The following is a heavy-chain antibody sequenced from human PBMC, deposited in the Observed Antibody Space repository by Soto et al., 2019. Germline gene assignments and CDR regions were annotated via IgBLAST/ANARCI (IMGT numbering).Heavy chain of an antibody. CDR3: ARARWILRFLEWLPNFDY. J-gene: IGHJ4*02. Sequence: ASVKVSCKASGYTFTSYGISWVRQAPGQGLEWMGWISAYNGNTNYAQKPQGRVTMTTDTSTSTAYMELRSLRSDDTAVYYCARARWILRFLEWLPNFDYWGQGTLVTVSS. CDR2: ISAYNGNT. V-gene: IGHV1-18*01. D-gene: IGHD3-3*01. CDR1: GYTFTSYG.